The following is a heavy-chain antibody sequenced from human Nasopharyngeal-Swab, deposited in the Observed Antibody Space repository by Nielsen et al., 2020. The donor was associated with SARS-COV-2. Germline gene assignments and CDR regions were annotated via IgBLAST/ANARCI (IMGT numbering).Heavy chain of an antibody. CDR1: GFTFSDYY. D-gene: IGHD2-15*01. CDR2: ISSSGSTI. J-gene: IGHJ6*02. CDR3: ARGRGYCSGGSCYFGGTDYYYGMDV. Sequence: GESLKISCAASGFTFSDYYMSWIRQAPGKGLEWVSYISSSGSTIYHADSVKGRFTISRDNAKNSLYLQMNSLRAEDTAVYYCARGRGYCSGGSCYFGGTDYYYGMDVWGQGTTVTVSS. V-gene: IGHV3-11*04.